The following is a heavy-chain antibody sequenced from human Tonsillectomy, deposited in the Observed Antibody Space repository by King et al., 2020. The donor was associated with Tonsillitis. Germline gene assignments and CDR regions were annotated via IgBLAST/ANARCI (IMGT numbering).Heavy chain of an antibody. V-gene: IGHV3-11*01. CDR2: ISASGTSI. D-gene: IGHD3-16*01. Sequence: VQLVESGGDLVKPGGSLRLSCAASGFTFSDYYMSWIRQAPGKGLEWISYISASGTSIFYADSVKGRFSISRDNAGNSLHLLMSGLRGDDTAVYYCARGWEYHDGRGFLRRYFAPWGRGTLVTVSS. CDR1: GFTFSDYY. CDR3: ARGWEYHDGRGFLRRYFAP. J-gene: IGHJ4*02.